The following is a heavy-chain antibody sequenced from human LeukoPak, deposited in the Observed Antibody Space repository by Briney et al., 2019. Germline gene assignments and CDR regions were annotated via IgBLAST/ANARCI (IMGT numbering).Heavy chain of an antibody. Sequence: PGGSLRLSCAASGFTFSSYAMHWVRQAPGKGLEWVAVISYDGSNKYYADSVKGRFTISRDNSKNTLYLQMNSLRAEDTAVYYCARASGSLHLDYWGQGTLVTVSS. CDR1: GFTFSSYA. D-gene: IGHD1-26*01. CDR3: ARASGSLHLDY. V-gene: IGHV3-30-3*01. J-gene: IGHJ4*02. CDR2: ISYDGSNK.